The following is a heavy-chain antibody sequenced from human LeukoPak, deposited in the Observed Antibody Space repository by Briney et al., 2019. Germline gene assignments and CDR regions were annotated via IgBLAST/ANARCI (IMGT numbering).Heavy chain of an antibody. Sequence: GESLKISCKGSGYSFTSYWIGWVRQMPGKGLEWMGIIYPGDSDTRYSPSFQGQVTISADKSISTAYLQWSSLKASDTAMYYCARSIYYYDSSGYVAYFDYWGQGTLVTASS. D-gene: IGHD3-22*01. J-gene: IGHJ4*02. V-gene: IGHV5-51*01. CDR1: GYSFTSYW. CDR2: IYPGDSDT. CDR3: ARSIYYYDSSGYVAYFDY.